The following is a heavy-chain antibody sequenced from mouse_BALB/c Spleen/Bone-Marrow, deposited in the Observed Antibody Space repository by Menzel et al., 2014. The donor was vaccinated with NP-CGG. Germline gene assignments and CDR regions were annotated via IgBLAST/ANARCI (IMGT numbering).Heavy chain of an antibody. D-gene: IGHD2-13*01. V-gene: IGHV1S81*02. CDR1: GYTFTSYY. CDR3: TREGDSPFAY. Sequence: QVQLQQSGAELVKPGASVKLSCKASGYTFTSYYMYWVKQRPGQGLEWIGEINPSNGGTNFKEKFKSKATLTVDIPSSTAYMQLSSLTSEDSAVYYCTREGDSPFAYWGQGTLVTVSA. J-gene: IGHJ3*01. CDR2: INPSNGGT.